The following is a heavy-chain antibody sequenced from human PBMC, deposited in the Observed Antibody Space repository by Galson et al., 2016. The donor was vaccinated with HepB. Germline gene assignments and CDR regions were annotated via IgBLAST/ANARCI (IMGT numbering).Heavy chain of an antibody. J-gene: IGHJ4*02. D-gene: IGHD3-9*01. Sequence: TLSLTCTVSGGSISSGDHYWSWIRQPPGKGLEWTGYIYYNGSTCYNPSLKSRFTISVDTPRNQFSLRLSSVTASDTAVYYCARRQLHFDWLDYWGQGILVTVSS. V-gene: IGHV4-30-4*08. CDR3: ARRQLHFDWLDY. CDR1: GGSISSGDHY. CDR2: IYYNGST.